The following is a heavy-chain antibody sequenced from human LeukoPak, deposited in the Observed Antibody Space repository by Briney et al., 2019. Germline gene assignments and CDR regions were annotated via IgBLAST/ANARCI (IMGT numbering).Heavy chain of an antibody. J-gene: IGHJ6*02. CDR3: AREWRGYSYGPYYYYGMDV. CDR1: GYTFTGYY. V-gene: IGHV1-2*02. CDR2: INPNSGGT. D-gene: IGHD5-18*01. Sequence: ASVKVSCKASGYTFTGYYMHWVRQAPGQGLEWMGWINPNSGGTNYAQKFQGRVTMTGDTSISTAYMELSRLRSDDTAVYYCAREWRGYSYGPYYYYGMDVWGQGTTVTVSS.